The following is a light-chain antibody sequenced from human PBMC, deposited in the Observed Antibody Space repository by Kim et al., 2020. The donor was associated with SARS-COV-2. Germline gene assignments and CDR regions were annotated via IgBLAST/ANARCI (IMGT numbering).Light chain of an antibody. Sequence: GKTVTIACTRSRGSIASNYVQWYQQRPGSAPTTVIYEDNQRTSGVPDRFSGSIDSSSNSASLTISGLKTEDEADYYCQSYDSSNQVFGGGTQLTVL. CDR1: RGSIASNY. CDR3: QSYDSSNQV. J-gene: IGLJ2*01. V-gene: IGLV6-57*03. CDR2: EDN.